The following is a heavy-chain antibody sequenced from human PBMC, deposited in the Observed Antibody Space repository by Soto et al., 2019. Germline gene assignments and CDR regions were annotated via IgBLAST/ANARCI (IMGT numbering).Heavy chain of an antibody. D-gene: IGHD4-17*01. Sequence: GESLKISCKGSGYNFHTYWIAWVRQMPGKGLEWMGFIYPHDSDTRYSPSFRGQVTISADKSIDTAYLQWTSLKASDTAIYFCARPTDYHYGMQVWGQGTTVTVSS. V-gene: IGHV5-51*01. J-gene: IGHJ6*02. CDR1: GYNFHTYW. CDR3: ARPTDYHYGMQV. CDR2: IYPHDSDT.